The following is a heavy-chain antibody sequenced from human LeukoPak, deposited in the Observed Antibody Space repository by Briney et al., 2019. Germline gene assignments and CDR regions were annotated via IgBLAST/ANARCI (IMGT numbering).Heavy chain of an antibody. CDR2: IKPDGSQK. V-gene: IGHV3-7*01. CDR1: GFIFSHHW. D-gene: IGHD2-15*01. J-gene: IGHJ3*02. Sequence: GGSLRLSCAASGFIFSHHWMSWVRQAPGKGLEWVANIKPDGSQKDYVDSVKGRFTISRDNAKNSLYLQMDSLRAEDTAMYYCAREDMWAFDMWGQGTMVTVSS. CDR3: AREDMWAFDM.